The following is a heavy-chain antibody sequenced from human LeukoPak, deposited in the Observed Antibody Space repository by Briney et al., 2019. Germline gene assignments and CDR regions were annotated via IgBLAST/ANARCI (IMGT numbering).Heavy chain of an antibody. CDR1: GFTFSSYE. CDR2: ISSSGSTI. CDR3: AKDPNFYYCMDV. J-gene: IGHJ6*03. Sequence: PGGSLRLSCAASGFTFSSYEMNWVRQAPGKGLEWVSYISSSGSTIYYADSVKGRFTISRDNSKNTLYLQMNSLRAEDTAVYYCAKDPNFYYCMDVWGKGTTVTISS. V-gene: IGHV3-48*03.